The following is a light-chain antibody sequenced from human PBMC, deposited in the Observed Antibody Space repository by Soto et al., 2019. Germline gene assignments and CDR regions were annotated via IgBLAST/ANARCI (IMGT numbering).Light chain of an antibody. J-gene: IGKJ5*01. CDR1: QSVSSSY. CDR3: HQYGISPPVT. Sequence: EIVLTQSPGTLSLSPGERATLSCRASQSVSSSYLACYQQKPGQAPRLLIYGASSRATGIPDRFSGSRSATDFTLTISRLEPEDFAMYYCHQYGISPPVTFGQGTRLEIK. V-gene: IGKV3-20*01. CDR2: GAS.